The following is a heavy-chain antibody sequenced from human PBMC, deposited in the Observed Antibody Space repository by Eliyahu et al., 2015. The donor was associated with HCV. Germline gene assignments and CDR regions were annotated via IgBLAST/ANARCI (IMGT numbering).Heavy chain of an antibody. D-gene: IGHD3-10*01. J-gene: IGHJ6*03. CDR3: TTGAPGGFDYYLDV. CDR1: GFTFSKAW. V-gene: IGHV3-15*01. Sequence: EVQLVESGGGLVKPGGSLRLSCAASGFTFSKAWMAWVRRAQGRGREWIGRIKSKTDGGTTDYAAPVKGRFTISRDDSKSTLYLQMNSLKTEDTAVYYCTTGAPGGFDYYLDVWGQGTTVTVSS. CDR2: IKSKTDGGTT.